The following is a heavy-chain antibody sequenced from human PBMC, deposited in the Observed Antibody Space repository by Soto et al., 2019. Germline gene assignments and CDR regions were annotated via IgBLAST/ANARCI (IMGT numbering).Heavy chain of an antibody. V-gene: IGHV3-21*01. CDR2: ISSTTNYI. CDR3: AKELGPRGSGSCHH. Sequence: GGSLRLSCAASGFTFTRYSMNWVRQAPGKGLEWVSSISSTTNYIYYADSMKGRFTVSRDNAKNSVYLEMNSLSAEDTAVYYCAKELGPRGSGSCHHWGQGTLVTVSS. D-gene: IGHD3-10*01. J-gene: IGHJ5*02. CDR1: GFTFTRYS.